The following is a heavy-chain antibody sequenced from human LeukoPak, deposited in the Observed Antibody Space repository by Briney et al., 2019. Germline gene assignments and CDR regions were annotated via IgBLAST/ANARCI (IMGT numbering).Heavy chain of an antibody. J-gene: IGHJ6*03. D-gene: IGHD6-13*01. CDR1: GFTFSNCA. CDR3: AKDGYSSSWYNYYYYYMDV. V-gene: IGHV3-23*01. Sequence: GGSLRLSCAASGFTFSNCAMTWVRHAPGKGLEWVSAISGSSGSPHYADSVKGRFTISRDNSKNTLYLQMNSLRAEDTAVYYCAKDGYSSSWYNYYYYYMDVWGKGTTVTVSS. CDR2: ISGSSGSP.